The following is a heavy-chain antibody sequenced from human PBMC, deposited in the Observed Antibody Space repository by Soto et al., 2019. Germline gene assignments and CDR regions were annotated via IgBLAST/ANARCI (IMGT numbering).Heavy chain of an antibody. J-gene: IGHJ5*01. D-gene: IGHD3-9*01. Sequence: SETLSLTCAVYGGSFSGYYWSWIRQPPGKGLEWIGEINHSGSTNYNPSLKSRGTISVDTSKNQFSLKLSSVTAADTAVEYCASALLYFDWLFSAHNWFDPWRQGPLVTVSS. V-gene: IGHV4-34*01. CDR1: GGSFSGYY. CDR3: ASALLYFDWLFSAHNWFDP. CDR2: INHSGST.